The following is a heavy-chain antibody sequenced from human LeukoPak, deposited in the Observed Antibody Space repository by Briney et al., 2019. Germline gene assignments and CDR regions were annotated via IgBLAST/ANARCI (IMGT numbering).Heavy chain of an antibody. Sequence: GGSLRLSCVVSGFTFSSYAMSWVRQAPGKGLEWVSTISGSGGSTFYADSVKGRFTISRDNSKNTLYLQMNSLRAEDTAVYYCAKSGYAYYWGQGTLVTVSS. CDR3: AKSGYAYY. J-gene: IGHJ4*02. V-gene: IGHV3-23*01. CDR2: ISGSGGST. CDR1: GFTFSSYA. D-gene: IGHD5-12*01.